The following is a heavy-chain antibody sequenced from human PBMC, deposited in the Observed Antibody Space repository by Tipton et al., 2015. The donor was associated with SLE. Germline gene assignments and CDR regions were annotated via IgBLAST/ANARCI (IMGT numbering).Heavy chain of an antibody. Sequence: GSLRLSCTVSGGSISYYFWSWIRQPPGKGLEWIGHISDSGSTNYNPSLNSRVTISVDTSKNQFSLRLSSVTAADTAVYFCARHVDGNVYYPFDNWGQGTLVTVSS. J-gene: IGHJ4*02. CDR1: GGSISYYF. D-gene: IGHD3-22*01. CDR2: ISDSGST. V-gene: IGHV4-59*08. CDR3: ARHVDGNVYYPFDN.